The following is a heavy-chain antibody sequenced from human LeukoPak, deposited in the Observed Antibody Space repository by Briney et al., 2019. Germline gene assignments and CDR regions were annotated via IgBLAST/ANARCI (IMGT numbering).Heavy chain of an antibody. J-gene: IGHJ4*02. D-gene: IGHD2-2*01. CDR2: INPSGGST. CDR1: AYTFTSYY. Sequence: GASVKVSCKASAYTFTSYYMQWVRQALGQGLEWMGIINPSGGSTSYAQKFQGRVTMTRGTSTSTVYMELSSLRSEDTAVYYCARERRPIVVVPAAPHYWGQGTLVTVSS. CDR3: ARERRPIVVVPAAPHY. V-gene: IGHV1-46*01.